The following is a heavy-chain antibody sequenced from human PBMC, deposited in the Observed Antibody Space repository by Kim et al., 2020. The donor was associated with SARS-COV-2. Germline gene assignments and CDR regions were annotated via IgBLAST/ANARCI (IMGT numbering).Heavy chain of an antibody. V-gene: IGHV1-3*01. D-gene: IGHD2-2*01. J-gene: IGHJ5*02. CDR3: ARGSSTNTNWLDP. Sequence: YSRKFQGRVTITWDTSASTGYMELSSLRSEDTAVYYCARGSSTNTNWLDPWGQGTLVTVSS.